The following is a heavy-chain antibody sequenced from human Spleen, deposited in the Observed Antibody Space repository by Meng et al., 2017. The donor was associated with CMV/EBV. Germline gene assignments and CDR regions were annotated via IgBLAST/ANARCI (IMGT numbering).Heavy chain of an antibody. CDR1: GFTFSTYG. CDR3: AKEGAYDREIDY. CDR2: IRYDGTNK. V-gene: IGHV3-30*02. Sequence: WAGSGFTFSTYGIHWVRQAPGKGLEWVALIRYDGTNKFYADSVKGRFIISRDNSKNTLYLQMNSLRAEDTAVYYCAKEGAYDREIDYWGQGTLVTVSS. D-gene: IGHD5-12*01. J-gene: IGHJ4*02.